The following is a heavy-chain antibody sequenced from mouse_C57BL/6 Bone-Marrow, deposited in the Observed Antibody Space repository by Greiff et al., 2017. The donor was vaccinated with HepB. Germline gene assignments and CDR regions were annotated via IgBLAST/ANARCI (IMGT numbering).Heavy chain of an antibody. D-gene: IGHD2-12*01. J-gene: IGHJ1*03. V-gene: IGHV1-81*01. CDR3: ARRAYSFYFDV. Sequence: VKLQESGAELARPGASVKLSCKASGYTFTSYGISWVKQRTGQGLEWIGEIYPRSGNTYYNEKFKGKATLTADKSSSTAYMELRSLTSEDSAVYFCARRAYSFYFDVWGTGTTVTVSS. CDR2: IYPRSGNT. CDR1: GYTFTSYG.